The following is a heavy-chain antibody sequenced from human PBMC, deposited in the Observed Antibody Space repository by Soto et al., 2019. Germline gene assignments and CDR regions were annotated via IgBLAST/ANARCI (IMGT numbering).Heavy chain of an antibody. V-gene: IGHV3-7*03. CDR3: AKDGGSDSYYFDY. CDR2: IKPDGSED. CDR1: GFSFSNYW. J-gene: IGHJ4*02. D-gene: IGHD2-21*02. Sequence: PGGSLRLSCATSGFSFSNYWMTWVRQAPGKGLEWVANIKPDGSEDFYVASVKGRFTISRDNAKNSLYLQMNRLRAEDTAVYFCAKDGGSDSYYFDYWGQGALVTVSS.